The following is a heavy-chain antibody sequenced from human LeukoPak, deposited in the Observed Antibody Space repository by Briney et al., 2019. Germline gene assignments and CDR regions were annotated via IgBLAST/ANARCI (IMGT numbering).Heavy chain of an antibody. CDR2: ISSSGSTI. Sequence: GGSLRLSCAASGFTFSSYSMNWVRQAPGKGLEWVSYISSSGSTIYYADSVKGRFTISRDNAKNSLYLQMNSLRAEDTAVYYCAGNYGSGSNYYYYGMDVWGQGTTVTVSS. J-gene: IGHJ6*02. V-gene: IGHV3-48*04. D-gene: IGHD3-10*01. CDR1: GFTFSSYS. CDR3: AGNYGSGSNYYYYGMDV.